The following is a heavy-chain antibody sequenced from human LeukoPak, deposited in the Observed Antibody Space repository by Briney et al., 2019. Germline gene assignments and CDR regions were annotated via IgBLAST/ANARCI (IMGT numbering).Heavy chain of an antibody. J-gene: IGHJ4*02. D-gene: IGHD4-17*01. V-gene: IGHV3-23*01. CDR2: ISSSDGRT. CDR1: GFTFSSYA. CDR3: AKHRENFGDSCLDDY. Sequence: GGSLRLSCAASGFTFSSYAMSWVRQAPGKGLEWVSVISSSDGRTYYAESVKGRFTISRDNSKKTLYLQLNSLRAEDTAVYYCAKHRENFGDSCLDDYWGQGTLVTVSS.